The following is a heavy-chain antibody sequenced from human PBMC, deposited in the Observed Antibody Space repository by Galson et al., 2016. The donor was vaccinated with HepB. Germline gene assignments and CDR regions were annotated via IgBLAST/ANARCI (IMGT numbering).Heavy chain of an antibody. Sequence: QSGAEVKKAGESLKISCQGSGYSFTRNWIAWVRQKPGKGLEWMGFISPGDSDTRYSPSFQGQVTISADKSISTAYLQWKSLKASDTAIYYCARRGYDFWSHSYSPPYDYYYGMDVWGQGTTVIVSS. CDR3: ARRGYDFWSHSYSPPYDYYYGMDV. CDR2: ISPGDSDT. D-gene: IGHD3-3*01. V-gene: IGHV5-51*01. J-gene: IGHJ6*02. CDR1: GYSFTRNW.